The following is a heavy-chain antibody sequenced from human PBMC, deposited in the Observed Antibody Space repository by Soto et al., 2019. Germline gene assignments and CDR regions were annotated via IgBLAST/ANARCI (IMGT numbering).Heavy chain of an antibody. Sequence: KTSETLSLTCAVYGGSFSGYYWSWIRQPPGKGLEWIGEINHSGSTNYNPSLKSRVTISVDTSKNQFSLKLSSVTAADTAVYYCARGPGGYGYYYYYYGIDVWGQGTTVTVSS. CDR1: GGSFSGYY. J-gene: IGHJ6*02. D-gene: IGHD5-18*01. V-gene: IGHV4-34*01. CDR3: ARGPGGYGYYYYYYGIDV. CDR2: INHSGST.